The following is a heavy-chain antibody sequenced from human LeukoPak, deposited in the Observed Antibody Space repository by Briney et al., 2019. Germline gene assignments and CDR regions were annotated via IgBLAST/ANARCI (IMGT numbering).Heavy chain of an antibody. CDR2: INSDGSST. D-gene: IGHD6-19*01. V-gene: IGHV3-74*01. CDR1: EFTLSSYW. J-gene: IGHJ4*02. Sequence: PGGSLRLSCAASEFTLSSYWMHWVRQAPGKGLVWVSRINSDGSSTSYADSVKGRFTISRDNAKNTLYLQMNSLRAEDTAVYYCAREPGVAVAGPDYWGQGTLVTVSS. CDR3: AREPGVAVAGPDY.